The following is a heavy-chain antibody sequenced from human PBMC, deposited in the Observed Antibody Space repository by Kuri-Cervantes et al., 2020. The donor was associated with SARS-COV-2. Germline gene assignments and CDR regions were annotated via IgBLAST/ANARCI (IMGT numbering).Heavy chain of an antibody. Sequence: SETLSPTCSVSSGSISTFYWSWIRQFPGKRLEWIGYVYYTGVAKYNPSLKSRVTMSVDTSKNQFSLRLSSVTPADTAIYSCARGRPLVDYWGQGTLVTVSS. CDR1: SGSISTFY. CDR3: ARGRPLVDY. J-gene: IGHJ4*02. V-gene: IGHV4-59*01. CDR2: VYYTGVA.